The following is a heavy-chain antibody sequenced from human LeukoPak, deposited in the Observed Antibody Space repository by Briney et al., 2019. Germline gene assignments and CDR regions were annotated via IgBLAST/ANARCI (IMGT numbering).Heavy chain of an antibody. D-gene: IGHD2-2*01. CDR2: MNPNSGNT. CDR3: ARVVYCSGTSCSPRGFDP. CDR1: GYTFTSYD. J-gene: IGHJ5*02. V-gene: IGHV1-8*01. Sequence: ASVKVSCKASGYTFTSYDINWVRQATGQGLEWMGWMNPNSGNTGYAQKFQGRVTMTRNTSISTAYMELSSLRSEDTAVYYCARVVYCSGTSCSPRGFDPWGQGTLVTVSS.